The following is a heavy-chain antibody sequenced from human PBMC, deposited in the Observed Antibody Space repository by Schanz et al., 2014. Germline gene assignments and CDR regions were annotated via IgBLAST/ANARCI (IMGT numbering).Heavy chain of an antibody. Sequence: VQLVESGGGLVQPGGSLRLSCAASGFTFSSYGMHWVRQAPGKGLEWVTFIRFDGSDKYYADSVKGRFTISRDNSKNTVHLQMNSLRAEDTAVYFCAKDRWRATVMVDAFDIWGQGTKVTVSS. J-gene: IGHJ3*02. CDR3: AKDRWRATVMVDAFDI. CDR1: GFTFSSYG. V-gene: IGHV3-30*02. D-gene: IGHD4-4*01. CDR2: IRFDGSDK.